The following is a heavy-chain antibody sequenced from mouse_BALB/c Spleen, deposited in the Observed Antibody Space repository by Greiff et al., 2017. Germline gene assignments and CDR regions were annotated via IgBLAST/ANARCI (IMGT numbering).Heavy chain of an antibody. CDR2: ISDGGSYT. V-gene: IGHV5-4*02. Sequence: EVKVVESGGGLVKPGGSLKLSCAASGFTFSDYYMYWVRQTPEKRLEWVATISDGGSYTYYPDSVKGRFTISRDNAKNNLYLQMSSLKSEDTAMYYCARAHDGYYGYFDVWGAGTTVTVSS. J-gene: IGHJ1*01. CDR1: GFTFSDYY. D-gene: IGHD2-3*01. CDR3: ARAHDGYYGYFDV.